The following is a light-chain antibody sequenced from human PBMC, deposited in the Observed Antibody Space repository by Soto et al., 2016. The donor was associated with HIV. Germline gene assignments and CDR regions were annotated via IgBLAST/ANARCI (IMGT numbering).Light chain of an antibody. CDR2: DDS. CDR3: QVCDNSYDPVV. Sequence: SYELAQPPSVSVAPGKTAIITCGGDDIRSKSVHWYQQKPGQAPVLVVHDDSDRPSGIPERFSGSNSGNTATLTISRVEAGDEADYFCQVCDNSYDPVVFGGGTKLTVL. CDR1: DIRSKS. V-gene: IGLV3-21*03. J-gene: IGLJ2*01.